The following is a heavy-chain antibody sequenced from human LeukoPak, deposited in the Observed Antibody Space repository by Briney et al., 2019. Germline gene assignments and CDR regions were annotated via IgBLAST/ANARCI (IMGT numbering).Heavy chain of an antibody. CDR1: GCSISSASYY. J-gene: IGHJ4*02. V-gene: IGHV4-61*02. CDR2: IYTSGST. CDR3: ASLDWNYYYFDY. Sequence: PSETLSLTCTVSGCSISSASYYWNWIRQPAGKGLEWIGRIYTSGSTNYNPSLKSRVTISVDTSKNQFSLKLSSVTAADTAVYYCASLDWNYYYFDYWGQGTLVTVSS. D-gene: IGHD1-7*01.